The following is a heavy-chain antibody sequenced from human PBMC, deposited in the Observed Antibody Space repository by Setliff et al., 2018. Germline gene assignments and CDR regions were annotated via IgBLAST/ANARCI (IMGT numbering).Heavy chain of an antibody. D-gene: IGHD3-3*01. J-gene: IGHJ4*02. V-gene: IGHV4-31*02. Sequence: PSETLSLTCTVSGGSISSDGYYWSWIRQHPGKGLEWIGYIYHSGSTFYNPSLKSRLTISVDTSKNQFSLKLNSVTAADTAVYYCARVPTISGGLARWTFDYWGQGTLVTVSS. CDR2: IYHSGST. CDR1: GGSISSDGYY. CDR3: ARVPTISGGLARWTFDY.